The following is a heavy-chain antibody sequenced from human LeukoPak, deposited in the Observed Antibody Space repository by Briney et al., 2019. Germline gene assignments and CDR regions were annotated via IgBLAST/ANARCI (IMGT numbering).Heavy chain of an antibody. D-gene: IGHD3-3*01. CDR3: ARVGYDFWSGSRAEGGYDY. CDR2: INWNGGST. V-gene: IGHV3-20*01. J-gene: IGHJ4*02. Sequence: GRSLRLSCAASGFTFDDYGMSWVRQAPGKGLEWVSGINWNGGSTGYADSVKGRFTISRDNAKNSLYLQMNSLRAEDTALYHCARVGYDFWSGSRAEGGYDYWGQGTLVTVSS. CDR1: GFTFDDYG.